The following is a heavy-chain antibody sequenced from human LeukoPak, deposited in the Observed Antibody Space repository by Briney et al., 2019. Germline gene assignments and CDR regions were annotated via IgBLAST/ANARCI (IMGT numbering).Heavy chain of an antibody. Sequence: SVKVSCKASGGTFSIYAISWVRQAPGQGLEWMGGIIPIFGTANYAQKFQGRVTITTDESTSTAYMELSSLRSEDTAVYYCARGLLGSRYCSSTSCYTLDYWGQGTLVTVSS. D-gene: IGHD2-2*02. CDR3: ARGLLGSRYCSSTSCYTLDY. V-gene: IGHV1-69*05. CDR1: GGTFSIYA. J-gene: IGHJ4*02. CDR2: IIPIFGTA.